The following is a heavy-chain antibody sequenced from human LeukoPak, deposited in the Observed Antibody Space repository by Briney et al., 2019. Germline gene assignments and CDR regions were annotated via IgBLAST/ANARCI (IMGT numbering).Heavy chain of an antibody. D-gene: IGHD3-22*01. Sequence: GGSLRLSCAASGFTFSSYAMHWVRQAPGKGLEWVAVISYDGSNKYYADSVKGRFTISRYNSKNTLYLQMNSLRAEDTAVYYCARAIVVVAFDIWGQGTMVTVSS. J-gene: IGHJ3*02. CDR1: GFTFSSYA. CDR3: ARAIVVVAFDI. V-gene: IGHV3-30*04. CDR2: ISYDGSNK.